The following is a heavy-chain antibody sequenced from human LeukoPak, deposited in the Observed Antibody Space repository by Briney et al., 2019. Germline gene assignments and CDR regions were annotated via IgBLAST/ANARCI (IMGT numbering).Heavy chain of an antibody. D-gene: IGHD3-10*02. J-gene: IGHJ4*02. CDR3: GRRRRDYVNDY. V-gene: IGHV4-31*03. CDR1: GGSISSDDYY. CDR2: IYYSGST. Sequence: SETLSLTCTVSGGSISSDDYYWSWIRQHPGKGLEWIGYIYYSGSTYYNPSLKSRVTISVDTSKNQFSLKLSSVTAADTAVYYCGRRRRDYVNDYWGQGTLVTVSS.